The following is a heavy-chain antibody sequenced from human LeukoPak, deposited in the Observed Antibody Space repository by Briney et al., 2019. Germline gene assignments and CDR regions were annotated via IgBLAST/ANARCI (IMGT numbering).Heavy chain of an antibody. CDR3: ARDGAYCSSTSCSPLNDY. Sequence: ASVKVSCKASGYTFTGYYMHWVRQAPGQGLEWMGWINPNSGGTNYAQKFQGRVTMTRDTSISTAYMELSRLRSDDTAVYYCARDGAYCSSTSCSPLNDYWGQGPLVTVSS. D-gene: IGHD2-2*01. J-gene: IGHJ4*02. CDR2: INPNSGGT. V-gene: IGHV1-2*02. CDR1: GYTFTGYY.